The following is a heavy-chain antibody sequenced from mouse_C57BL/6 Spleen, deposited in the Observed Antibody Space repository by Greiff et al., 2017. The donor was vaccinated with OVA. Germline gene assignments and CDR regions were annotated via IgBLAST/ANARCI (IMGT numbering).Heavy chain of an antibody. J-gene: IGHJ2*01. V-gene: IGHV1-52*01. D-gene: IGHD1-1*01. CDR1: GYTFTSYW. CDR2: IDPSDSET. CDR3: AFITTVGDFDD. Sequence: VQLQQPGAELVRPGSSVKLSCKASGYTFTSYWMHWVKQRPIQGLEWIGNIDPSDSETHYNQKFKDKATLTVDKSSSTAYMQLSSLTSEDSAVYYCAFITTVGDFDDWGQGTTLTVSS.